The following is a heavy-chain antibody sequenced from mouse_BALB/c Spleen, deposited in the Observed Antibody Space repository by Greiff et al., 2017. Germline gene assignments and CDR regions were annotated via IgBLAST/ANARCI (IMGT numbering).Heavy chain of an antibody. Sequence: EVKLVESGGGLVKPGGSLKLSCAASGFTFSDYYMYWVRQTPEKRLEWVATISDGGSYTYYPDGVKGRFTISRDNTKNNLYLPMSSLKSEDTAMYYCGRADCDVWYFDYWGQGTTLTVSS. V-gene: IGHV5-4*02. CDR2: ISDGGSYT. J-gene: IGHJ2*01. D-gene: IGHD2-3*01. CDR3: GRADCDVWYFDY. CDR1: GFTFSDYY.